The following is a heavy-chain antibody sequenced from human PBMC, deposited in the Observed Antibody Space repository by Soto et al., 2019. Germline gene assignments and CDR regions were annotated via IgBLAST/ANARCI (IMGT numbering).Heavy chain of an antibody. CDR3: STTVITAPLFEY. J-gene: IGHJ4*02. Sequence: EVQLVESGGGLVQPGGSLRLSCEGSGFTFSGHYMDWVRQAPGKGLEWLGRIRNKPNGHTTAYAASVKGRFTISRDDSKNLVYLQMNSLTREDTALYYCSTTVITAPLFEYWGQGTLVAVSS. V-gene: IGHV3-72*01. CDR1: GFTFSGHY. D-gene: IGHD2-21*01. CDR2: IRNKPNGHTT.